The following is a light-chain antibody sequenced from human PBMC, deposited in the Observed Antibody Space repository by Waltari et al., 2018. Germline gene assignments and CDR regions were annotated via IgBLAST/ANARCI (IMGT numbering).Light chain of an antibody. CDR3: CSYAGVYTSNYV. Sequence: SYVLTQPPSVSVAPGQTATITWGGNIIRRQRVHWYQQQPDRAPVLAVYADRDRPSGIPDRFSGSNSGNTATLSISRVDAGDEADYYCCSYAGVYTSNYVFGPGTKVTVL. CDR1: IIRRQR. V-gene: IGLV3-21*02. CDR2: ADR. J-gene: IGLJ1*01.